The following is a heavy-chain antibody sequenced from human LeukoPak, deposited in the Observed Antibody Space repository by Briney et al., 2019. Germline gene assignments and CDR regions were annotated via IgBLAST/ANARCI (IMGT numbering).Heavy chain of an antibody. CDR3: ARGRGGSIIAVASSNWFDP. V-gene: IGHV1-2*02. D-gene: IGHD6-19*01. CDR2: INPNSGGT. Sequence: GASVKVSCKASGYTFTGYYMHWVRQAPGQGLEWMGWINPNSGGTNYAQKFQGRVTMTRDTSISTAYMELSRLRSDDTAVYYCARGRGGSIIAVASSNWFDPWGQGTLVTVSS. CDR1: GYTFTGYY. J-gene: IGHJ5*02.